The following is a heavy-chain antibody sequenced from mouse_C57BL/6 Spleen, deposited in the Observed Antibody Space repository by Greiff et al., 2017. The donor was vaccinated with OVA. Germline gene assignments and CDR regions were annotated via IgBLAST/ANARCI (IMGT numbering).Heavy chain of an antibody. CDR2: ISDGGSYT. CDR1: GFTFSSYA. Sequence: EVKVVESGGGLVKPGGSLKLSCAASGFTFSSYAMSWVRQTPEKRLEWVATISDGGSYTYYPDNVKGRFTISRDNAKNNLYLQMSHLKSLDTAMYSCASDLVYYGSSYEGYFDYWGQGTTLTVSS. CDR3: ASDLVYYGSSYEGYFDY. V-gene: IGHV5-4*03. D-gene: IGHD1-1*01. J-gene: IGHJ2*01.